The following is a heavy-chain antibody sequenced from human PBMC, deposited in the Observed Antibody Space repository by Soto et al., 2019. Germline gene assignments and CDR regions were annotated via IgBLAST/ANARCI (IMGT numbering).Heavy chain of an antibody. CDR3: AFSTHGGILHYYCAMDV. D-gene: IGHD3-10*01. CDR2: MNPNSGNT. J-gene: IGHJ6*02. CDR1: GYTFTSYD. Sequence: ASVKVSCKASGYTFTSYDINWVRQATGQGLEWMGWMNPNSGNTGYAQKFQGRVTISSNTSLTTAYMELSSLRSEDTVVYFCAFSTHGGILHYYCAMDVWGQGTPVTVSS. V-gene: IGHV1-8*01.